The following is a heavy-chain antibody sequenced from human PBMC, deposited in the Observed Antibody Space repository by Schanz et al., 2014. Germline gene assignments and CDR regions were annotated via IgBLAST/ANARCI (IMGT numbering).Heavy chain of an antibody. CDR3: VRDAGWAFGDYHGMDV. CDR2: MNSKTGNT. Sequence: QVQLVQSGAEVKKPGASVKVSCKASGYTFTSYDINWVRQATGQGLEWMGWMNSKTGNTGYAQRFQGRVTMTTDTSTSTAYMELRSLISDDTAVYYCVRDAGWAFGDYHGMDVWGQGTSVTVSS. CDR1: GYTFTSYD. D-gene: IGHD3-10*01. V-gene: IGHV1-8*01. J-gene: IGHJ6*02.